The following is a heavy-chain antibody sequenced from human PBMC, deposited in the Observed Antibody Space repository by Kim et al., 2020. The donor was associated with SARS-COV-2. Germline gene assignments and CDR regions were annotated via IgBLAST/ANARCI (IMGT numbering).Heavy chain of an antibody. CDR2: ISAYNGNT. D-gene: IGHD3-22*01. Sequence: ASVKVSCKASGYTFTSYGISWVRQAPGQGLEWMGWISAYNGNTHYAQKLQGRVTMTTDTSTSTAYMELRSLRSDDTAVYYCARDIPGAVNLAMIVPDYWGQGTLVTVSS. J-gene: IGHJ4*02. CDR3: ARDIPGAVNLAMIVPDY. CDR1: GYTFTSYG. V-gene: IGHV1-18*01.